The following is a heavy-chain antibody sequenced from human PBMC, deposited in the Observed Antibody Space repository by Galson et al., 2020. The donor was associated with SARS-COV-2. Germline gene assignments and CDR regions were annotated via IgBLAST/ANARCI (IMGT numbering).Heavy chain of an antibody. CDR3: AHVLYCESSGYWGFDY. CDR2: IYWDDDE. Sequence: SGPTLVKPTQTLTLTCTFSGFSLSSSGVGVGWIRQPPGKALEWLALIYWDDDEHYSPSLKSRLTITKATSKNQVVLTMTNMDPVDTGTYFCAHVLYCESSGYWGFDYWGQGTRVIVSS. D-gene: IGHD3-22*01. J-gene: IGHJ4*02. V-gene: IGHV2-5*02. CDR1: GFSLSSSGVG.